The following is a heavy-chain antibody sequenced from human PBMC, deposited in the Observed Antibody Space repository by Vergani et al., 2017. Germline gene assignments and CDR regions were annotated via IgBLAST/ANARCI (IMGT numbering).Heavy chain of an antibody. J-gene: IGHJ4*02. D-gene: IGHD5-24*01. CDR3: ARDPRDGYNYKGLGFDY. CDR2: IYYSGST. V-gene: IGHV4-30-4*08. CDR1: GGSISSGDYY. Sequence: QVQLHESGPGLVKPSQTLSLTCTVSGGSISSGDYYWSWIRQPPGKGLEWIGYIYYSGSTYYNPSLTSRVTISVDTSKNQFSLKLSSVTAADTAVYYCARDPRDGYNYKGLGFDYWGQGSLVTVSS.